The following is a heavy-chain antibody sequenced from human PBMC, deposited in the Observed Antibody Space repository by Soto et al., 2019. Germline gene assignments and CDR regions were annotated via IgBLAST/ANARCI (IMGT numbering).Heavy chain of an antibody. J-gene: IGHJ5*02. Sequence: QITLKESGPTLVKPTQTLTLTCTFSGISLSTSGVGVGWIRQPPGKALEWLALIYWDDDKRYSPSLKSRLTIPKDISKNRMVITMTNMDPVDTARFYCAHSGRYSSSLNTYWCVPWGQGTLVTVSS. V-gene: IGHV2-5*02. D-gene: IGHD6-13*01. CDR1: GISLSTSGVG. CDR3: AHSGRYSSSLNTYWCVP. CDR2: IYWDDDK.